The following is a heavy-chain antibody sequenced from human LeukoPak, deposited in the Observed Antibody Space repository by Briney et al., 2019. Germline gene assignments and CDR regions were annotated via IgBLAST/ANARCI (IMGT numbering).Heavy chain of an antibody. V-gene: IGHV3-21*01. J-gene: IGHJ3*02. Sequence: GGSLRLSCAASGFTFSSYSMNWVRQAPGKGLEWVSSISSSSSYIYYADSVKGRFTISRDNAKNSLYLQMNSLRAEDTAVYYCARDHPTEHDAFDIWGQGTMVTVSS. CDR1: GFTFSSYS. CDR2: ISSSSSYI. CDR3: ARDHPTEHDAFDI. D-gene: IGHD1-26*01.